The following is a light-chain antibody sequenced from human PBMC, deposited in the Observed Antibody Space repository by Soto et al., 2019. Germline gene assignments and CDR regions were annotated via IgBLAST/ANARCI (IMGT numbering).Light chain of an antibody. Sequence: QPASVSGSPGQSITISCTGTSSDVGGYNYVSWYQQHPVKAPKLMIYDVTNRPSGVSDRFSGSKSGNTASLTISGLQAEDEADYYCSSYTSSSTPYVFGTGTKVTVL. V-gene: IGLV2-14*01. CDR2: DVT. CDR1: SSDVGGYNY. J-gene: IGLJ1*01. CDR3: SSYTSSSTPYV.